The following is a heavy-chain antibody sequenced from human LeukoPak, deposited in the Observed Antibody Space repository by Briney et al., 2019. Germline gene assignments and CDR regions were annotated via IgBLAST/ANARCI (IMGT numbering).Heavy chain of an antibody. CDR3: ARVSKPYGSGSYPAYYFDY. CDR2: INPSGGST. Sequence: ASVKVSCKASGYRFTSYYMHWVRQAPGQGLEWMGIINPSGGSTSYAQKFQGRVTMTRDTSTSTVYMELSSLRSEDTAVYYCARVSKPYGSGSYPAYYFDYWGQGTLVTVSS. V-gene: IGHV1-46*01. CDR1: GYRFTSYY. D-gene: IGHD3-10*01. J-gene: IGHJ4*02.